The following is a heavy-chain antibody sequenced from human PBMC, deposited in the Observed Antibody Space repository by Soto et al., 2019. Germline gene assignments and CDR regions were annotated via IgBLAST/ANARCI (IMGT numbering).Heavy chain of an antibody. J-gene: IGHJ4*02. CDR3: ARDRSRNYYDSSGYSPWYFDY. CDR1: GFTVSSNY. V-gene: IGHV3-53*01. CDR2: IYSGGST. Sequence: LRLSCAASGFTVSSNYMSWVRQAPGKGLEWVSVIYSGGSTYYADSVKGRLTISRDNSKNTLYLQMNSLRAEDTAVYYCARDRSRNYYDSSGYSPWYFDYWGQGTLVTVSS. D-gene: IGHD3-22*01.